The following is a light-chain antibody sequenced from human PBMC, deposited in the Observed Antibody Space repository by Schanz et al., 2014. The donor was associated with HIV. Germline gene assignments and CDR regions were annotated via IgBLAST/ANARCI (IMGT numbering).Light chain of an antibody. Sequence: QSVLTQPPSVSGAPGQRVTISCTGSSSNIGAGYDVHWYQPLPGTAPKLLIYGNSNRPSGVPDRFSGSKSGTSASLAITGLQAEDEADYYCQSYDSTLTLYVFGTGTKLTVL. CDR2: GNS. CDR1: SSNIGAGYD. V-gene: IGLV1-40*01. J-gene: IGLJ1*01. CDR3: QSYDSTLTLYV.